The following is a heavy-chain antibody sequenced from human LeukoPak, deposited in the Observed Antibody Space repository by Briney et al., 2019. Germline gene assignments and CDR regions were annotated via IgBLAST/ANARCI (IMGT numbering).Heavy chain of an antibody. CDR3: ARIGSRSSSWYDRNWFDP. D-gene: IGHD6-13*01. Sequence: SETLSLTCTVSGGSISSYYWSWIRQPPGKGLEWIGYIYYSGSTNYNPSLKSRVTISVDTSKNQFSLKLSSVTAADTAVYYCARIGSRSSSWYDRNWFDPWGQGTLVTVSS. CDR2: IYYSGST. J-gene: IGHJ5*02. CDR1: GGSISSYY. V-gene: IGHV4-59*01.